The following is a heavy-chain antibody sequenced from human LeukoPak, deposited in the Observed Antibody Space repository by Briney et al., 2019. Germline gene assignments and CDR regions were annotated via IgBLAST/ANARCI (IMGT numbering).Heavy chain of an antibody. V-gene: IGHV4-59*01. J-gene: IGHJ4*02. CDR2: IYYSGST. D-gene: IGHD3-22*01. CDR3: ARASLRGYYDSRGYYVGAEFDY. CDR1: GGSISSYY. Sequence: SETLSLTCTVSGGSISSYYWSWIRQPPGKGLEWIGYIYYSGSTNYNPSLKSRVTISVDTSKNQFSLKLSSVTAADTAVYYCARASLRGYYDSRGYYVGAEFDYWGQGTPVTVSS.